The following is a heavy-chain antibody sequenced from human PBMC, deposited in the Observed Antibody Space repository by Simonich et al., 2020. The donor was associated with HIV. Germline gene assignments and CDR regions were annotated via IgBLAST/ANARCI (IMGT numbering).Heavy chain of an antibody. D-gene: IGHD6-6*01. CDR3: ARTLTSDGGNY. Sequence: QVQLVQSGAEVKKPGASVKVSCKASGYTFTGYHIHWVRQAPGQGLEWMGRINPKSGGTNYAQKVQGRVTMTSDTSISTAYMELSSLTSDDTAVYYCARTLTSDGGNYWGQGTLVTVSS. CDR1: GYTFTGYH. J-gene: IGHJ4*02. CDR2: INPKSGGT. V-gene: IGHV1-2*02.